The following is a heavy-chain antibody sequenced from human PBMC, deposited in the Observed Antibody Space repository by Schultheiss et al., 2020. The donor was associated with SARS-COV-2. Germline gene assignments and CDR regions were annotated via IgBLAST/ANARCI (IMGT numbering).Heavy chain of an antibody. CDR1: GFTFSSYD. Sequence: GGSLRLSCAASGFTFSSYDMHWVRQATGKGLEWVSAIGTAGHTYYPGSVKGRFTISRENAKNSLYLQMNSLRAEDTAVYYCARVAGDIVVVPAAPADRDDFDIWGQGTMVTVSS. V-gene: IGHV3-13*01. J-gene: IGHJ3*02. CDR2: IGTAGHT. D-gene: IGHD2-2*01. CDR3: ARVAGDIVVVPAAPADRDDFDI.